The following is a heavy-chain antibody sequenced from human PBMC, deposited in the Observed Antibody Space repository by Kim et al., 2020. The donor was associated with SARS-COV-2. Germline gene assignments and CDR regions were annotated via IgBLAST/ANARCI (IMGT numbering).Heavy chain of an antibody. Sequence: GGSLRLSCAASGFSFSSSAMHWVRQVPGKGLEWVAVISNDGSSKYFADFVRGRFTISRDNSENTLYLQMNSLRADDTAVYYCAKDFAQYYFFDYWGQGTLVTVSS. CDR3: AKDFAQYYFFDY. J-gene: IGHJ4*02. D-gene: IGHD2-15*01. CDR2: ISNDGSSK. V-gene: IGHV3-30*18. CDR1: GFSFSSSA.